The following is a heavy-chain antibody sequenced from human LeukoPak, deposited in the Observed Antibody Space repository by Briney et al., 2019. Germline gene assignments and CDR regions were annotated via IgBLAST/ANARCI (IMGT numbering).Heavy chain of an antibody. CDR3: AIDLYDSSGEDY. J-gene: IGHJ4*02. CDR2: INPNSGST. Sequence: GASVKVSCKASGCTFTGYYMHWVRQAPGQGLEWMGWINPNSGSTNYAQKFQGRVTMTRDTSISTAYMELSRLRSDDTAVYYCAIDLYDSSGEDYWGQGTLVTVSS. CDR1: GCTFTGYY. V-gene: IGHV1-2*02. D-gene: IGHD3-22*01.